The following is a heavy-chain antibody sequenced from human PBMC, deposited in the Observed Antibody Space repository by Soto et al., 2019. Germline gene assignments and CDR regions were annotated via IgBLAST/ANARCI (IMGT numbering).Heavy chain of an antibody. CDR3: ARDSQCTNGVCYDDAFDI. CDR1: GGTLSSYA. Sequence: SVKVSCKASGGTLSSYAISWVRQAPGQGLEWMGGIIPIFGTANYAQKFQGRVTITADESTSTAYMELSSLRSEDTAVYYCARDSQCTNGVCYDDAFDIWGQGTMVTVSS. D-gene: IGHD2-8*01. J-gene: IGHJ3*02. CDR2: IIPIFGTA. V-gene: IGHV1-69*13.